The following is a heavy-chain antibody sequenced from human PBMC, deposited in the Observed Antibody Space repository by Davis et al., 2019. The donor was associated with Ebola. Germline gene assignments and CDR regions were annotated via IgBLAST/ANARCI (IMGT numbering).Heavy chain of an antibody. D-gene: IGHD6-19*01. Sequence: GESLKISCAASGFTFSSYSMNWVRQAPGKGLEWVAVISYDGGNKYYADSVKGRSTISRDNSKSTLDLQMNSLRPEDTAVYYCARGRAWYSSGWYEDYLDYWGQGTLVTVSS. J-gene: IGHJ4*02. V-gene: IGHV3-30*03. CDR3: ARGRAWYSSGWYEDYLDY. CDR1: GFTFSSYS. CDR2: ISYDGGNK.